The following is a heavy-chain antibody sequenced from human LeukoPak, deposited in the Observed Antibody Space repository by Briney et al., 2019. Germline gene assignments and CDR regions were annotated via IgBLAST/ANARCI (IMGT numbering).Heavy chain of an antibody. CDR2: IKQDGSEK. CDR3: ARDLNYFDY. V-gene: IGHV3-7*01. CDR1: GFTLSSFW. Sequence: GGSLRLSCAASGFTLSSFWMTWVRQAPGKGLEWVANIKQDGSEKYYVDSVRGRFTISRDNATNSLYLQMNSLRAEDTAVYYCARDLNYFDYWGQGTLVTVSS. J-gene: IGHJ4*02.